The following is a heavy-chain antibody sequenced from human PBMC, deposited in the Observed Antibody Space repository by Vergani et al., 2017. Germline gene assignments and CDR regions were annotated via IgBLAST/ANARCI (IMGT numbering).Heavy chain of an antibody. V-gene: IGHV1-69*08. CDR1: GGTFSSYT. Sequence: QVQLVQSGAEVKKPGSSVKVSCKASGGTFSSYTISWVRQAPGQGLEWMGRIIPILGIANYAQKFQGRVTITADESTSTAYMELSSLRSEDTAVYYCARDKAYCSSTSCYTFDPWGQGTLVTVSS. CDR3: ARDKAYCSSTSCYTFDP. J-gene: IGHJ5*02. D-gene: IGHD2-2*01. CDR2: IIPILGIA.